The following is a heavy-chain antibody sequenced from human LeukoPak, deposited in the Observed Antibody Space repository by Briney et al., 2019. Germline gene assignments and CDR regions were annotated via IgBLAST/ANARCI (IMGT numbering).Heavy chain of an antibody. D-gene: IGHD3-22*01. V-gene: IGHV1-8*03. J-gene: IGHJ3*02. Sequence: ASVKVSCKASGYTFTSYDINWVRQATGQGLEWMGWMNPNSGNTGYAQKFQGRVTITRNTSISTAYMELSSLRSEDTAVYYCASPLQDYYYAFDIWGHGTMVTVSS. CDR3: ASPLQDYYYAFDI. CDR2: MNPNSGNT. CDR1: GYTFTSYD.